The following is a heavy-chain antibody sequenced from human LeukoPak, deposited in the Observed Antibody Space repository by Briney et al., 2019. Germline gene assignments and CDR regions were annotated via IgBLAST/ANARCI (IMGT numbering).Heavy chain of an antibody. V-gene: IGHV4-59*01. CDR3: ARVKSIAAAFDY. D-gene: IGHD6-13*01. Sequence: SETLSLTCTVSGGSISSYYWSWIRQPPGKGLEWIGYIYYSGSTNYNPSLKSRVTISVDTSKNQFSLKLSSVTAADTAVYYCARVKSIAAAFDYWGQGTLVTVSS. J-gene: IGHJ4*02. CDR2: IYYSGST. CDR1: GGSISSYY.